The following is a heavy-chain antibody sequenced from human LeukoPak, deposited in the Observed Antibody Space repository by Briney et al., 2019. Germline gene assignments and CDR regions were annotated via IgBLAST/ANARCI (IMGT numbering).Heavy chain of an antibody. D-gene: IGHD3-10*01. CDR3: ARGRYYYGSGSGNFDY. V-gene: IGHV4-39*07. Sequence: SETLSLTCTVSGASISNSSNFWGWIRQPPGKGLEWIGEINHSGSTNYNPSLESRVTISVDTSKNQFSLKLSSVTAADTAVYYCARGRYYYGSGSGNFDYWGQGTLVTVSS. J-gene: IGHJ4*02. CDR2: INHSGST. CDR1: GASISNSSNF.